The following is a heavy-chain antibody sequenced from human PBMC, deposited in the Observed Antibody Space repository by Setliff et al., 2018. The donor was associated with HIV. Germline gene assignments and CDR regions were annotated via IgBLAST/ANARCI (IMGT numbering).Heavy chain of an antibody. CDR2: DTHSGST. D-gene: IGHD6-19*01. CDR3: ARGRKKTLAVSGTRYFDF. Sequence: SETLSLTCAVYGGSFSGFYWTFIRQSPGKGLEWIGEDTHSGSTTYDPSLKSRITISVDTSKNQFSLKLTSVTAADMGIYYCARGRKKTLAVSGTRYFDFWCQGTLVTASS. V-gene: IGHV4-34*01. CDR1: GGSFSGFY. J-gene: IGHJ4*02.